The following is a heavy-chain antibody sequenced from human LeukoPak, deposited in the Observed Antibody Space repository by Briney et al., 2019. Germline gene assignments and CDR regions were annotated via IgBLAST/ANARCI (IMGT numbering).Heavy chain of an antibody. D-gene: IGHD3-16*01. CDR3: ARDSWGFDS. J-gene: IGHJ4*02. Sequence: GGSLRLSCASTGFTFSNYGMHWVRQAPGWGLEWVAFISYDGSNEYYADSVKGRFTISRDNSENTVNLQMDSLRVEDTAVYYCARDSWGFDSWGQGVLVTVSS. CDR1: GFTFSNYG. CDR2: ISYDGSNE. V-gene: IGHV3-33*08.